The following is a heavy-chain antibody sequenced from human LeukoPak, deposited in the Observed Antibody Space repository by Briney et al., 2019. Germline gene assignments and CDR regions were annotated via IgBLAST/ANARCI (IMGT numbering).Heavy chain of an antibody. D-gene: IGHD3-10*01. CDR2: INHSGST. Sequence: SETLPLTCAVYGGSFSGYYWSWIRQPPGKGLEWIGEINHSGSTNYNPSHKSRVTISVDTSKNQFSLKLSSVTAADTAVYYCARGRGSGPASGYGMDVWGKGTTVTVSS. V-gene: IGHV4-34*01. CDR3: ARGRGSGPASGYGMDV. CDR1: GGSFSGYY. J-gene: IGHJ6*04.